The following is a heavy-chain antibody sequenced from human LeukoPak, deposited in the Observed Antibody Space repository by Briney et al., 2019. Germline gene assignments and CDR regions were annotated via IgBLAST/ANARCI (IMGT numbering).Heavy chain of an antibody. Sequence: PSETLSLTCDVSGDSVSDKNFYWTWVRQPAGKGLEWIGRIYTSGSTNYNPSLKSRVTISVDTSKNQFSLKLSSVTAADTAVYYCARVDGATQPIDYWGQGTLVTVSS. D-gene: IGHD4/OR15-4a*01. J-gene: IGHJ4*02. V-gene: IGHV4-61*02. CDR3: ARVDGATQPIDY. CDR2: IYTSGST. CDR1: GDSVSDKNFY.